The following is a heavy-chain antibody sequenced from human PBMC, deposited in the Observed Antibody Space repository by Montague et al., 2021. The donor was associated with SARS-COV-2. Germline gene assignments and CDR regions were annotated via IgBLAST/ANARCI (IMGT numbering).Heavy chain of an antibody. CDR2: IYYSGST. CDR3: ARLLLELPGNY. J-gene: IGHJ4*02. D-gene: IGHD1-7*01. CDR1: GGSISGSNYY. Sequence: SETLSLTCTVSGGSISGSNYYWAWIRQPPGKGLEWIGGIYYSGSTYDNPSLKSRVSISVDTPKNQFSLKLNSVTAADTAVYYCARLLLELPGNYWGQGTLVTASS. V-gene: IGHV4-39*01.